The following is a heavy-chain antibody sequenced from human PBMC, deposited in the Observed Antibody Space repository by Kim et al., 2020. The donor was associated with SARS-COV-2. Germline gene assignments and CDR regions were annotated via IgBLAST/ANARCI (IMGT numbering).Heavy chain of an antibody. CDR3: ARSPTHYDILTGYGKGLYYGMDV. V-gene: IGHV5-51*01. Sequence: GESLKISCKGSGYSFTSYWIGWVRQMPGKGLEWMGIIYPGDSDTRYSPSFQGQVTISADKSISTAYLQWSSLKASDTAMYYCARSPTHYDILTGYGKGLYYGMDVWGQGTTVTVSS. CDR1: GYSFTSYW. J-gene: IGHJ6*02. D-gene: IGHD3-9*01. CDR2: IYPGDSDT.